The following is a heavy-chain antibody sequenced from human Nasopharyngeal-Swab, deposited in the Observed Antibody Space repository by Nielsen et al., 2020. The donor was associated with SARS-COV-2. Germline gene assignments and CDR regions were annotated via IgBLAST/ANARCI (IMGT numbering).Heavy chain of an antibody. D-gene: IGHD3-22*01. V-gene: IGHV4-4*07. CDR3: ARNYYDNSGYYTYWYFDL. CDR2: IYTSGST. Sequence: SETLSLTCTVSGGSISSYYWSWIRQPAGKGLEWIGRIYTSGSTNYNPSLKSRVTMSVDTSKNQFSLKLSSVTAADTAVYYCARNYYDNSGYYTYWYFDLWGRGTLVTVSS. CDR1: GGSISSYY. J-gene: IGHJ2*01.